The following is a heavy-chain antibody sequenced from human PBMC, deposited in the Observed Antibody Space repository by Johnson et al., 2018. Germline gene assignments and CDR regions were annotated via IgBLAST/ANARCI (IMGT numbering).Heavy chain of an antibody. CDR1: GFTFSSYW. V-gene: IGHV3-7*01. D-gene: IGHD1-20*01. Sequence: VQLVQSGGGLVQPGGSLRLSCAASGFTFSSYWMSWVRQAPGKGLEWVANIKQDGSETKYVDSVKGRFTISRDNAKNSLYLQMNSLRAEDAAMYYCAKDNWNSPPLDAFDIWGHGTMVTVSS. CDR2: IKQDGSET. J-gene: IGHJ3*02. CDR3: AKDNWNSPPLDAFDI.